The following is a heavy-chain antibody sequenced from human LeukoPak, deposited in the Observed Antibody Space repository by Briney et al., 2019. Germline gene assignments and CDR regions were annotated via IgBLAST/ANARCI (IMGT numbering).Heavy chain of an antibody. CDR2: IIPIFGTA. V-gene: IGHV1-69*13. CDR3: ARDYYDSSGTLYYGMDV. D-gene: IGHD3-22*01. Sequence: LVKVSCKASGGTFSSYAISWVRQAPGQGLEWMGGIIPIFGTANYAQKFQGRVTITADESTSTAYMELSSLRSEDTAVYYCARDYYDSSGTLYYGMDVWGQGTTVTVSS. J-gene: IGHJ6*02. CDR1: GGTFSSYA.